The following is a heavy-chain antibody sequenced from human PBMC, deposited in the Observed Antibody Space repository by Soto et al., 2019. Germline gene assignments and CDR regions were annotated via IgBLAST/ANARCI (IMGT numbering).Heavy chain of an antibody. D-gene: IGHD5-12*01. CDR1: GGTFSSYS. V-gene: IGHV1-69*02. J-gene: IGHJ4*02. Sequence: QVQLVQSGAEVKKPGSSVKVSCKASGGTFSSYSISWVRQAPGQGLEWMGRIIPILGIANYAQKFQGRVTITADKSTSTAYMELSSLRSEDTAVYYCARRRIVATTYYFDYWGQGTLVTVSS. CDR3: ARRRIVATTYYFDY. CDR2: IIPILGIA.